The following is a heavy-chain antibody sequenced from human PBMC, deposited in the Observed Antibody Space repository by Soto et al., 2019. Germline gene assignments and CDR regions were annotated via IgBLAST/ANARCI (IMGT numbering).Heavy chain of an antibody. CDR1: GGSFSGYY. CDR2: INHSGST. CDR3: ARRDYGSGSYNWFDP. J-gene: IGHJ5*02. D-gene: IGHD3-10*01. V-gene: IGHV4-34*01. Sequence: SETLSLTCAVYGGSFSGYYWSWIRQPPGKGLEWIGEINHSGSTNYNPSLKSRVTISVDTSKNQFSLKLSSVTAADTAVYYCARRDYGSGSYNWFDPWGQGTLVTVSS.